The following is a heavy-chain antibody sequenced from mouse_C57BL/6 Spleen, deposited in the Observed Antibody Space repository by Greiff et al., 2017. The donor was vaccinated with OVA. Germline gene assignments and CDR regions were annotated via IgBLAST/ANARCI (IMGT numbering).Heavy chain of an antibody. CDR2: INPYNGDT. D-gene: IGHD2-3*01. J-gene: IGHJ1*03. CDR3: ARTDGPGWYFDV. Sequence: EVQLQQSGPELVKPGDSVKISCKASGYSFTGYFMNWVMQSHGKSLEWIGRINPYNGDTFYNQKFKGKATLTVDKSSSTAHMELRSLTSEDSAVYYCARTDGPGWYFDVWGTGTTVTVSS. CDR1: GYSFTGYF. V-gene: IGHV1-20*01.